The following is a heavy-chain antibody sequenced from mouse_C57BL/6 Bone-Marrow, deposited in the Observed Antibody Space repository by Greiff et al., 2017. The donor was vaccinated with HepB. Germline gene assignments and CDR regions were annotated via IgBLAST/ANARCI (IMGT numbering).Heavy chain of an antibody. CDR2: INPGSGGT. Sequence: QVHVKQSGAELVRPGTSVKVSCKASGYAFTNYLIEWVKQRPGQGLEWIGVINPGSGGTNYNEKFKGKATLTADKSSSTAYMQLSSLTSEDSAVYFCARGSSGYRFAYWGQGTLVTVSA. CDR3: ARGSSGYRFAY. J-gene: IGHJ3*01. D-gene: IGHD3-2*02. CDR1: GYAFTNYL. V-gene: IGHV1-54*01.